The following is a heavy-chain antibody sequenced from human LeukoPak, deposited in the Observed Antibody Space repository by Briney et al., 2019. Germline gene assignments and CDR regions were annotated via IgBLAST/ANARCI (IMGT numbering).Heavy chain of an antibody. CDR1: GGSFSGYY. CDR3: ARVRDRVYDFWSGYYTPYYYYYIDV. Sequence: PSETLSLTCAVYGGSFSGYYWSWIRQPPGKGLEWIGEINHSGSTNYNPSLKSRVTISVDTSKNQFSLKLSSVTAADTAVYYCARVRDRVYDFWSGYYTPYYYYYIDVWGKGTTVTVSS. V-gene: IGHV4-34*01. CDR2: INHSGST. J-gene: IGHJ6*03. D-gene: IGHD3-3*01.